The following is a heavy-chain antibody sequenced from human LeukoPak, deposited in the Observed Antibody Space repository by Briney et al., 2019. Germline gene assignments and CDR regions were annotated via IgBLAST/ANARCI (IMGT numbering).Heavy chain of an antibody. V-gene: IGHV1-46*01. D-gene: IGHD3-22*01. CDR3: ARAPRPPWDDSSGLDY. Sequence: GASVKVSCKASGYTFTGYFMHWVRQAPGQGLEWMGIINPSGGSTSYAQKLQGRVTMTRDASTSTVYMELSSLRSEDTAVYYCARAPRPPWDDSSGLDYWGQGTLVTVSS. CDR2: INPSGGST. CDR1: GYTFTGYF. J-gene: IGHJ4*02.